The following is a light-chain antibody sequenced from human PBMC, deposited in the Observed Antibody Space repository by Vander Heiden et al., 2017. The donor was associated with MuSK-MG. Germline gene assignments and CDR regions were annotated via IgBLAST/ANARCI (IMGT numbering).Light chain of an antibody. CDR2: EDS. Sequence: NFILPQSHSLSESQWTTVPISSTRSSGTIARNYLHLYQQRPVSAPTTMVYEDSQRPSGVPDRFSGSIDSCSDSAPRTSAGMKAEDEDDYYCQAYNSSSRVFGGGTKVTVL. J-gene: IGLJ3*02. CDR1: SGTIARNY. CDR3: QAYNSSSRV. V-gene: IGLV6-57*03.